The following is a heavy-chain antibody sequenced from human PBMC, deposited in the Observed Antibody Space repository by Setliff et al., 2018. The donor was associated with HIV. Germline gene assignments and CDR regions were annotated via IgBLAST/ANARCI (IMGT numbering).Heavy chain of an antibody. CDR1: GDSISTNSPY. J-gene: IGHJ3*02. CDR3: ARHWDYDRSSSYFRAFDI. Sequence: SETLSLTCTVSGDSISTNSPYWAWIRQPPGKGLEWIGTIFYCGFTYYNPSLKSRVSIAVDTSKNQISLRLSSVTVADTAVYYCARHWDYDRSSSYFRAFDIWGQGTMVTVSS. V-gene: IGHV4-39*01. CDR2: IFYCGFT. D-gene: IGHD3-22*01.